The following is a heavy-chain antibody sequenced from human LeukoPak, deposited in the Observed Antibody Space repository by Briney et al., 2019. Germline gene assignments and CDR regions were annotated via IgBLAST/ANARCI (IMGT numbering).Heavy chain of an antibody. CDR3: ARANCSSTSCYAMAFDY. J-gene: IGHJ4*02. V-gene: IGHV6-1*01. CDR2: TYYRSKWYN. CDR1: GDSVSSNSAA. Sequence: SQTLSLTCAISGDSVSSNSAAWNWIRQSPSRGLEWLGRTYYRSKWYNDYAVSVKSRITINPDTSKNQFSLQLNSVTPEDTAVYYCARANCSSTSCYAMAFDYWAREPWSPSPQ. D-gene: IGHD2-2*01.